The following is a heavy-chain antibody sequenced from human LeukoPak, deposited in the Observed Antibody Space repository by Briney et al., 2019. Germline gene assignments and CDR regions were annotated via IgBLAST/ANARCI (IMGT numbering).Heavy chain of an antibody. Sequence: SQTLSLTCALSGDSFSSNSAAWNWVRQSPSRGLEWLGRTYYRSKWYNDYAVSVKSQITINPDTYKNQSSLQLTSVTPEDTAVYYCARVTQDIVAMIWGGEGFDYWGQGTLVTVSS. V-gene: IGHV6-1*01. J-gene: IGHJ4*02. CDR2: TYYRSKWYN. CDR3: ARVTQDIVAMIWGGEGFDY. D-gene: IGHD5-12*01. CDR1: GDSFSSNSAA.